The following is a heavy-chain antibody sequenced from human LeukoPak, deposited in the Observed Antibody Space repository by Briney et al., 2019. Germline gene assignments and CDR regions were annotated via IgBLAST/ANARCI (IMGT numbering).Heavy chain of an antibody. Sequence: QTGGSLRLSCAASGFTFSAYDMNWVRQAPGKGLEWVSYISSSGSSLYYADSVKGRFTISRDNAKNSLYLQMNSLRAEDTAVYYCARDMNYDLLTDYYNGWFDPWGQGTLVTVSS. CDR2: ISSSGSSL. D-gene: IGHD3-9*01. V-gene: IGHV3-48*01. CDR1: GFTFSAYD. J-gene: IGHJ5*02. CDR3: ARDMNYDLLTDYYNGWFDP.